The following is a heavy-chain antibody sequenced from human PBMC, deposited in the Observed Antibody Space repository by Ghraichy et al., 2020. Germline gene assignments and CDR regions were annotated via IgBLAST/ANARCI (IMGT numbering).Heavy chain of an antibody. CDR2: ISAYNGNT. D-gene: IGHD1-26*01. V-gene: IGHV1-18*01. CDR3: ARMVGWELLFPTFDY. J-gene: IGHJ4*02. Sequence: ASVKVSCKASGYTFTSYGISWVRQAPGQGLEWMGWISAYNGNTNYAQKLQGRVTMTTDTSTSTAYMELRSLRSDDTAVYYCARMVGWELLFPTFDYWGQGTLVTVSS. CDR1: GYTFTSYG.